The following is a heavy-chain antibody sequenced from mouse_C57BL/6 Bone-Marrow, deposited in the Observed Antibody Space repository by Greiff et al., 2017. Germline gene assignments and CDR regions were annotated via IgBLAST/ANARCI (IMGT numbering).Heavy chain of an antibody. Sequence: VQLQQSGPEVVRPGVSVKISCKGSGYTFTDCALHWVKQSHAKRLEWIGVIRTYNGNTHYNQRFKGKATMTVDKSSSTAYMELARVTSEDSAIYYCVREAGYYFYAMDYWGQGTSVTGSS. D-gene: IGHD2-3*01. J-gene: IGHJ4*01. CDR3: VREAGYYFYAMDY. V-gene: IGHV1-67*01. CDR2: IRTYNGNT. CDR1: GYTFTDCA.